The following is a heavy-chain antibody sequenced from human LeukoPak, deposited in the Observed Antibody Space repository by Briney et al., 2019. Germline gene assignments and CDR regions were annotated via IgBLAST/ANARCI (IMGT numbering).Heavy chain of an antibody. Sequence: PGGSLRLSCAASGFSVSANYIIWVRQAPRKGLEWVSVIYGGDKTNYADSVKGRFTISRDNAKNSLYLQMNSLRAEDTAVYYCARDSGRDDSSGYYYSEVDYWGQGTLVTVSS. D-gene: IGHD3-22*01. CDR2: IYGGDKT. CDR3: ARDSGRDDSSGYYYSEVDY. J-gene: IGHJ4*02. CDR1: GFSVSANY. V-gene: IGHV3-53*01.